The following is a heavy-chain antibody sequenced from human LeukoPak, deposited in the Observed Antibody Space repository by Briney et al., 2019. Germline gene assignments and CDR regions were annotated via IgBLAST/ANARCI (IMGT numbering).Heavy chain of an antibody. CDR1: GFTFSSYW. V-gene: IGHV3-7*01. Sequence: GGSLRLSCAASGFTFSSYWMSWVRQAPGKGLKWVANIKQDGSEKYYVDSVKGRFTSSRDNAKNSLYLQMNSLRAEDTAVYYCARVRRFLYYFDYWGQGNLVTVSS. CDR3: ARVRRFLYYFDY. D-gene: IGHD3-3*01. J-gene: IGHJ4*02. CDR2: IKQDGSEK.